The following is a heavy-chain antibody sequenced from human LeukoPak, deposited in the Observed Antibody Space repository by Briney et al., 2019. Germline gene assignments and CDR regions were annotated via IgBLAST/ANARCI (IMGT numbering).Heavy chain of an antibody. CDR2: INAGNGNT. CDR1: GYTFTSYA. V-gene: IGHV1-3*03. Sequence: ASVKVSCKASGYTFTSYAMHWVRQAPGQRLEWMGWINAGNGNTKYSQEFQGRVTITRDTSASTAYMELSSLRSEDMAVYYCASHMVRGENDAFDIWGQGTMVTVSS. D-gene: IGHD3-10*01. CDR3: ASHMVRGENDAFDI. J-gene: IGHJ3*02.